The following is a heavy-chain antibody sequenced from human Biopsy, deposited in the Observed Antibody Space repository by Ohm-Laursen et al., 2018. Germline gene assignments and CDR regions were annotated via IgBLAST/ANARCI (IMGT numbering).Heavy chain of an antibody. CDR1: GGDINNYY. Sequence: SDTLSLTCNVSGGDINNYYWSWIRQPAGKGLEWIGRIYPGGSTNYNPTLKSRVTMSVNTSKKQLSLSLRSVTAADAAMYYCARVVLGPSSDAFDLWGQGTMVIVSS. CDR2: IYPGGST. V-gene: IGHV4-4*07. CDR3: ARVVLGPSSDAFDL. J-gene: IGHJ3*01. D-gene: IGHD3-22*01.